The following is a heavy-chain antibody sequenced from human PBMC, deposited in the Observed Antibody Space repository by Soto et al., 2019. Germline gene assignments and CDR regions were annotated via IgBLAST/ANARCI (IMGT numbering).Heavy chain of an antibody. CDR2: INPNSGGT. J-gene: IGHJ6*02. CDR3: ARGVYSFGHRVVTPYYYYGRDV. CDR1: GYTFTGYY. Sequence: ASVKVSCKASGYTFTGYYMHWVRQAPGQGLEWMGWINPNSGGTNYAQKFQGWVTMTRDTSISTAYMELSRLRSDDTAVDYCARGVYSFGHRVVTPYYYYGRDVWGQGTTVTVPS. D-gene: IGHD5-18*01. V-gene: IGHV1-2*04.